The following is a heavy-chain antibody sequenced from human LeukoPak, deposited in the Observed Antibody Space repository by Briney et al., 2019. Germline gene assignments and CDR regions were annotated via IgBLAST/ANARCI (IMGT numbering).Heavy chain of an antibody. V-gene: IGHV3-48*04. CDR3: AKGAISSSWGNNWFDP. CDR2: ISGGGATK. CDR1: GFTFSSYA. Sequence: PGGSLRLSCAASGFTFSSYAMTWVRQAPGKGLEWVSYISGGGATKYYADSVKGRFTISRDNAKNSLYLQMNSLRAEDMALYYCAKGAISSSWGNNWFDPWGQGTLVTVSS. D-gene: IGHD6-13*01. J-gene: IGHJ5*02.